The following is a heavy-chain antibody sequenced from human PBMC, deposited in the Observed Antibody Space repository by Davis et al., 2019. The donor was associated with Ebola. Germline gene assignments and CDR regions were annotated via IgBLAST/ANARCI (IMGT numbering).Heavy chain of an antibody. CDR1: GFTFSSYS. J-gene: IGHJ5*02. Sequence: GESLKISCAASGFTFSSYSMNWVRQAPGKGLEWVSSISSSSSYIYYADSVKGRFTISRDNAKNSLYLQMNSLRAEDTAVYYCARERVVAARSAFDPWGQGTLVTVSS. CDR2: ISSSSSYI. D-gene: IGHD2-15*01. CDR3: ARERVVAARSAFDP. V-gene: IGHV3-21*01.